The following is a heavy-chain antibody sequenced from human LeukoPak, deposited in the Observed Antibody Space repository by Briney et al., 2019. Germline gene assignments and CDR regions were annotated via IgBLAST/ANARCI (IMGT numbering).Heavy chain of an antibody. Sequence: RASVKVSFKASGGTFSIYAISWVRQAPGQGLEWMGRIIPILGIANYAQKFQGRVTITADKSTSTAYMELSSLRSEDTAVYYCARARVGDSSGWYYLFDYWGQGTLVTVSS. J-gene: IGHJ4*02. V-gene: IGHV1-69*04. CDR3: ARARVGDSSGWYYLFDY. CDR2: IIPILGIA. CDR1: GGTFSIYA. D-gene: IGHD6-19*01.